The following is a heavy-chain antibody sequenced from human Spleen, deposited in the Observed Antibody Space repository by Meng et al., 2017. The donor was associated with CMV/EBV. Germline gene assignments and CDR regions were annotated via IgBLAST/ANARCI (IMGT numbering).Heavy chain of an antibody. J-gene: IGHJ4*02. CDR3: AREVRMGYFDY. CDR1: GGSISSSSYY. CDR2: IYYSGST. Sequence: SETLSLTCTVSGGSISSSSYYWGWIRQPPGKGLEWIGSIYYSGSTYYNPSLKSRVTISVDTSKNQFSLKVTSVTAADTAVYYCAREVRMGYFDYWGQGTLVTVSS. V-gene: IGHV4-39*07. D-gene: IGHD2-8*01.